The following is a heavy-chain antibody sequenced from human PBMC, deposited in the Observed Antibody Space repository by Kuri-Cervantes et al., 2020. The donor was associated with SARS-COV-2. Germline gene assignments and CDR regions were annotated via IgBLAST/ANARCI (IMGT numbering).Heavy chain of an antibody. CDR1: GFTFSSYG. CDR2: IWYDGSNK. D-gene: IGHD1-26*01. Sequence: GESLKISCAASGFTFSSYGMHWVRQAPGKGLEWVAVIWYDGSNKYYADSVKGRFTISRDNSKNTLYLQMNSLRAEDTAVYYCARDRSVVEATFWCDPWGQGTLVTVSS. J-gene: IGHJ5*02. CDR3: ARDRSVVEATFWCDP. V-gene: IGHV3-33*01.